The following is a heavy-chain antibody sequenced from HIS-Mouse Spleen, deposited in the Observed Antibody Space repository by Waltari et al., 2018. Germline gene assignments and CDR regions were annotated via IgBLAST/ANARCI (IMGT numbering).Heavy chain of an antibody. V-gene: IGHV4-34*01. CDR2: INHSGST. Sequence: QVQLQQCGAGLLKPSETLSLTCAVYGGSFSGYYWSWIRQPPGKGLEWIGEINHSGSTNYNPSLKSRVTISVDTSKNQFSLKLSSVTAADTAVYYCAREDSSGWYYYYYGMDVWGQGTTVTVSS. J-gene: IGHJ6*02. CDR1: GGSFSGYY. D-gene: IGHD6-19*01. CDR3: AREDSSGWYYYYYGMDV.